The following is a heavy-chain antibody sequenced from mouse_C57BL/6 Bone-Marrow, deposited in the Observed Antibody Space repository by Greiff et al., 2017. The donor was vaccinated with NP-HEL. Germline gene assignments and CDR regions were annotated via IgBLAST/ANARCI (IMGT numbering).Heavy chain of an antibody. CDR3: ASYYYGSRHYFDY. J-gene: IGHJ2*01. Sequence: VQLQQPGAELAKPGASVKLSCKASGYTFTSYWMHWVKQRPGQGLEWIGYINPSSGYTKYNQKFKDKATLTADKSSSTAYMQLSSLTYEYSAVYYCASYYYGSRHYFDYWGQGTTLTVS. CDR2: INPSSGYT. V-gene: IGHV1-7*01. CDR1: GYTFTSYW. D-gene: IGHD1-1*01.